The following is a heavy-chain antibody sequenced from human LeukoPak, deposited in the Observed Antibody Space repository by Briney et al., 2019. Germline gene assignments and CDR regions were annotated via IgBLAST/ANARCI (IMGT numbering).Heavy chain of an antibody. CDR1: GFTFSDYY. CDR2: ISGSSSYT. D-gene: IGHD6-19*01. J-gene: IGHJ4*02. CDR3: TRITVVAGNTYLADY. Sequence: TGGSLRLSCAASGFTFSDYYMSWIRQVPGKGLEWVSYISGSSSYTNYADSVKGRFTISRDNANNSLYLQMNSLRAEDTAVYYCTRITVVAGNTYLADYWGQGTLVTVSS. V-gene: IGHV3-11*03.